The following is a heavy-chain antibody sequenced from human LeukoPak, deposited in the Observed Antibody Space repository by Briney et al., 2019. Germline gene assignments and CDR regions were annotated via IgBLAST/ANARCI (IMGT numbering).Heavy chain of an antibody. D-gene: IGHD6-19*01. J-gene: IGHJ3*02. CDR3: ARPLQQWLVRDAFDI. CDR1: GGSFSGYY. CDR2: INHSGST. Sequence: PSETLSLTCAVYGGSFSGYYWSWIRQPPGKGLEWIGEINHSGSTNYNPSLKSRVTISVDTSKNQFSLKLSPVTAADTAVYYCARPLQQWLVRDAFDIWGQGTMVTVSS. V-gene: IGHV4-34*01.